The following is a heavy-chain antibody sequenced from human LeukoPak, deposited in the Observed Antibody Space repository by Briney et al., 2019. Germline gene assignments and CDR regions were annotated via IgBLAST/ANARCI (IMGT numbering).Heavy chain of an antibody. CDR2: ISGSSSYI. D-gene: IGHD4-17*01. Sequence: GGSLRLSCAASGFTFSSYSMNWVRQAPGKGLEWVSSISGSSSYIYYADSVKGRFTISRDNAKNSLYLQMNSLRAEDTAVYYCARTTVTTAIGGFYYYYYGMDVWGQGTTVTVSS. CDR1: GFTFSSYS. V-gene: IGHV3-21*01. J-gene: IGHJ6*02. CDR3: ARTTVTTAIGGFYYYYYGMDV.